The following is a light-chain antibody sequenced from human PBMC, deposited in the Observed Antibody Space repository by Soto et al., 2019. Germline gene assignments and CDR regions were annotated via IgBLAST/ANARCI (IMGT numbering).Light chain of an antibody. CDR2: DVS. CDR3: SSYTTSNTRQIV. J-gene: IGLJ1*01. V-gene: IGLV2-14*03. CDR1: SSDVGGYNY. Sequence: LTQPAFVSGSPGQSITNSCTGTSSDVGGYNYVSWYQHHPGKAPKLMIFDVSNRPSGVSNRFSGSKSGNTASLTISGLQPEDEADYYCSSYTTSNTRQIVFGTGTKVTVL.